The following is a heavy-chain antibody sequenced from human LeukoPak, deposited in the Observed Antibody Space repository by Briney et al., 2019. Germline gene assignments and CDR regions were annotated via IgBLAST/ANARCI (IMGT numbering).Heavy chain of an antibody. J-gene: IGHJ4*02. CDR1: GFTFDDYA. Sequence: GGSLRLSCAASGFTFDDYAMHWVRQAPGKGLEWVSGISWNSGSIGYADSVKGRFTISRDNAKNSLYLQMNSLRAEDTAVYYCAKSLLVRGVIIKFDYWGQGTLVTVSS. V-gene: IGHV3-9*01. D-gene: IGHD3-10*01. CDR2: ISWNSGSI. CDR3: AKSLLVRGVIIKFDY.